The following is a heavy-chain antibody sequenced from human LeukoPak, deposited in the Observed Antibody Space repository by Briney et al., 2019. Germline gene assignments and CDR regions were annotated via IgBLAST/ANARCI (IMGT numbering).Heavy chain of an antibody. Sequence: SETLSLTCTVPGGSITGSSYYGGWIRQPAGKGLEWIGRIYTSGSTNYNPSLKSRVTISVATSKNQLSLNLSSVTAADTAVYYCAGRGQRYFRAWGQGTLVTVSS. CDR1: GGSITGSSYY. V-gene: IGHV4-61*02. J-gene: IGHJ1*01. D-gene: IGHD3-9*01. CDR2: IYTSGST. CDR3: AGRGQRYFRA.